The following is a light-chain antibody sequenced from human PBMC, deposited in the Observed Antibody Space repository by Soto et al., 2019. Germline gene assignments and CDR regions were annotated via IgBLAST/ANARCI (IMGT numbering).Light chain of an antibody. J-gene: IGLJ2*01. CDR1: YSNIGSNT. CDR3: AAWDDSLNSPRML. V-gene: IGLV1-44*01. Sequence: QSVLTQPPSVSATPGQRVTISCSGTYSNIGSNTVAWYQRLPGTAPKLLIYSNNERPSGVPDRFSGSKSGSSASLAISGLQSEDEADYYCAAWDDSLNSPRMLFAGGPKVTVL. CDR2: SNN.